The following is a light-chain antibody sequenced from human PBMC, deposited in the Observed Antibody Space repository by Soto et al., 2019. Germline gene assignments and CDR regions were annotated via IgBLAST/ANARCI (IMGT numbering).Light chain of an antibody. CDR1: QGISNY. Sequence: DIQMTQSPSSLSASVGDRGTITCRASQGISNYLAWYQQKPGKVPKLLIYAASTLQSGVPSRFSGSGSGTEFTLTISSLQPEDVAVYYCQRYNSAPRTFGQGTKVDIK. J-gene: IGKJ1*01. V-gene: IGKV1-27*01. CDR2: AAS. CDR3: QRYNSAPRT.